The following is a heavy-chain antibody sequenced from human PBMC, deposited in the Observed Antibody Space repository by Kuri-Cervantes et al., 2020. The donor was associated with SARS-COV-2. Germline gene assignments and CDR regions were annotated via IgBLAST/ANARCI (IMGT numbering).Heavy chain of an antibody. CDR2: VSSGGTSV. CDR1: GFSFSDYS. V-gene: IGHV3-21*03. D-gene: IGHD2-2*01. Sequence: GESLKISCAGTGFSFSDYSMNWVRQAPGKGLEWVSSVSSGGTSVYYADSLVGRFTISRDNAKNSLYLQMNSLRAEDTAVYYCAREFCSSTSCEISGPHDAFDIWGQGTMVTVSS. CDR3: AREFCSSTSCEISGPHDAFDI. J-gene: IGHJ3*02.